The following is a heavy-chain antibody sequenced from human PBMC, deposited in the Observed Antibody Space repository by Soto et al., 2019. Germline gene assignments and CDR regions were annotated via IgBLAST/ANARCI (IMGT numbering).Heavy chain of an antibody. V-gene: IGHV1-18*01. CDR2: ISAYNGNT. D-gene: IGHD6-19*01. Sequence: ASVKVSCKASGYTFTSYGISWVRQAPGQGLEWMGWISAYNGNTNSAQKLQGRVTVTTDTSTSTAYMELRSLRSDDTAVYYCARDSPVAGPFDYWGQGTLVTVSS. J-gene: IGHJ4*02. CDR3: ARDSPVAGPFDY. CDR1: GYTFTSYG.